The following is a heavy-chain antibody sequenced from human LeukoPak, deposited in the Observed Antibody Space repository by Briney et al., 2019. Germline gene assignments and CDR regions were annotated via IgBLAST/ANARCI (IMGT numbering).Heavy chain of an antibody. D-gene: IGHD2-2*01. Sequence: GGSLRLSCAASGFTFSSYAMHWVRQAPGKGLEYVSAISSNGGSTYYANSVKGRFTISRHNSKNTLYLQMGSLRAEDMAVYYCARDLKDVVVPAAIHYWGQGTLVTASS. J-gene: IGHJ4*02. V-gene: IGHV3-64*01. CDR1: GFTFSSYA. CDR3: ARDLKDVVVPAAIHY. CDR2: ISSNGGST.